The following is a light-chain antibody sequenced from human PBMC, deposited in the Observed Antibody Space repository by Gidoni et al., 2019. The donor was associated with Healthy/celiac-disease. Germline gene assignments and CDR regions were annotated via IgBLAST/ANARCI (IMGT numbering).Light chain of an antibody. V-gene: IGLV2-14*01. J-gene: IGLJ2*01. CDR1: SSDVGGYDY. CDR3: SSYTSSSTVV. Sequence: QSALTQPASVSGSPGQSITISCTGTSSDVGGYDYVSWYQQTPGKAPKLMIYEVSHRPSGVSTRFSGSKSGNTASLTISGLQAEDEADYYCSSYTSSSTVVFGGGTKLTVL. CDR2: EVS.